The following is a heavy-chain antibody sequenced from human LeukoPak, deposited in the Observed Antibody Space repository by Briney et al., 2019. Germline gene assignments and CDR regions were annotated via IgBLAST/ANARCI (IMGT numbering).Heavy chain of an antibody. D-gene: IGHD3-16*01. CDR3: ARAGTVMLLDY. CDR1: GYTFTDYY. V-gene: IGHV1-2*02. J-gene: IGHJ4*02. Sequence: ASVKVSCKASGYTFTDYYMHWVRQAPGQGLEWMGWINPKSGDTNYAEKFHGRVSMTRDTSISTVYMELSRLRSDDTAVYYCARAGTVMLLDYWGQGTLVTVSS. CDR2: INPKSGDT.